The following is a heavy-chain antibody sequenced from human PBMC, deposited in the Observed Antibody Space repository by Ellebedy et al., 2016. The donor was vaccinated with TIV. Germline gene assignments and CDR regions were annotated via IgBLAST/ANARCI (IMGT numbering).Heavy chain of an antibody. D-gene: IGHD2-15*01. CDR1: GFTFSSYA. Sequence: PGGSLRLSCAASGFTFSSYAMHWVRQAPGKGLEWVAVISYDGSNKYYADSVKGRFTISRDNSKNTLYLQMNSLRAEDTAVYYCARDRVHGGVVVVAATPGDYWGQGTLVTVSS. V-gene: IGHV3-30*01. CDR3: ARDRVHGGVVVVAATPGDY. CDR2: ISYDGSNK. J-gene: IGHJ4*02.